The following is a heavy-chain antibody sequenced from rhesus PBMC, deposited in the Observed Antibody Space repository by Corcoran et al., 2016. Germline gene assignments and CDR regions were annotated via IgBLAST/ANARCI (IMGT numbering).Heavy chain of an antibody. D-gene: IGHD5-24*01. Sequence: EVQLVQSGAEVKKPGASVKVSCKVSGYTFTELSMPWVRQAPGKGLEWMGGVDPVYGEIRHAEKFQGRVTMTEDTSTDTAYMELSSLRSGDTAVYYCASYSGYSSAFDYWGQGVLVTVSS. CDR1: GYTFTELS. V-gene: IGHV1-156*01. CDR3: ASYSGYSSAFDY. J-gene: IGHJ4*01. CDR2: VDPVYGEI.